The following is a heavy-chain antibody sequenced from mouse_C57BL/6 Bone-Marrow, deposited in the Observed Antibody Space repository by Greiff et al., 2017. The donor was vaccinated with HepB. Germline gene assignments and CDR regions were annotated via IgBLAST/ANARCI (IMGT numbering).Heavy chain of an antibody. Sequence: VQLKESGAELVRPGASVKLSCTASGFNIKDDYMHWVKQRPEQGLEWIVWIDPENGDTEYASKFQGKATITADTSSNTAYLQLSSLTSEDTAVYYCTTDDYGFAYWGQGTLVTVSA. CDR3: TTDDYGFAY. CDR1: GFNIKDDY. V-gene: IGHV14-4*01. J-gene: IGHJ3*01. CDR2: IDPENGDT. D-gene: IGHD2-4*01.